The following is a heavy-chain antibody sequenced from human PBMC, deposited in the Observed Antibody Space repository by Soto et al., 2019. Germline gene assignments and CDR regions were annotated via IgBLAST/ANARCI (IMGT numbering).Heavy chain of an antibody. V-gene: IGHV4-59*01. CDR2: AYYTGST. D-gene: IGHD3-22*01. J-gene: IGHJ4*02. CDR3: ARGRTVRNYADDSSDYFYFFDY. Sequence: SETLSVTCTVSGDSISTFYWGWIRQSPGKELEWIGYAYYTGSTNYNPSLKSRVTISVDRSKNQFSLKLTSANAADTAVYYCARGRTVRNYADDSSDYFYFFDYWGQGTQVTVSS. CDR1: GDSISTFY.